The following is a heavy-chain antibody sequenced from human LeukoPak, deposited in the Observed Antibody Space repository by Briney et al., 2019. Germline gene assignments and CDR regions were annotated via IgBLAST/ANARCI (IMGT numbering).Heavy chain of an antibody. J-gene: IGHJ6*02. Sequence: GGSLRLSCGASGFTFHEKYAMHWARQAPGKGLEWVSGFSLDSDNVGYADSVRGRFTVSRDRAKNSLYLQMNYLRPEDTALYFCTKDMDPGGINVWGQGTTVIVSS. V-gene: IGHV3-9*01. CDR1: GFTFHEKYA. D-gene: IGHD2-2*03. CDR2: FSLDSDNV. CDR3: TKDMDPGGINV.